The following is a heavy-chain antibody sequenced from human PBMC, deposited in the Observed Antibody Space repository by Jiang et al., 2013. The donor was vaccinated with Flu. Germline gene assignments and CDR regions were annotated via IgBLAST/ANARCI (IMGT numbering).Heavy chain of an antibody. CDR2: INLDGSHT. CDR3: ARDYPGDPNAFDF. CDR1: GFSIRNYW. V-gene: IGHV3-74*01. J-gene: IGHJ3*01. Sequence: VQLVESGGGLVQPGGSLRLSCAVSGFSIRNYWMHWVRQAPGKGLVWVARINLDGSHTGYADSVKGRFTISRDTAKNTLTMQMNSLRAEDTAVYYCARDYPGDPNAFDFWGQGTMVTVSS. D-gene: IGHD7-27*01.